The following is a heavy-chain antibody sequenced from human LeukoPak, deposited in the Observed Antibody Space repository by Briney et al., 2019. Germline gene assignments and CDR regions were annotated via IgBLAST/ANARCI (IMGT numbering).Heavy chain of an antibody. CDR2: ISYDGSNK. CDR1: GFTFSSYA. CDR3: ATPAAGPGAEYSLY. J-gene: IGHJ1*01. D-gene: IGHD6-13*01. Sequence: PGRSLRLSCAASGFTFSSYAMHWVRQAPGKGLEWVAVISYDGSNKYYADSVKGRFTISRDNSKNTLYLQMNSLKVEDTAVYYCATPAAGPGAEYSLYWGQGTLVIVSS. V-gene: IGHV3-30-3*01.